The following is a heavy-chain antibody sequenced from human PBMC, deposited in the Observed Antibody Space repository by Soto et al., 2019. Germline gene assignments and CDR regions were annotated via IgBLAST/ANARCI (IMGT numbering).Heavy chain of an antibody. V-gene: IGHV3-53*01. CDR2: IYSGGST. CDR3: AITRGYIWFDP. J-gene: IGHJ5*02. D-gene: IGHD5-12*01. CDR1: GFTVSSNY. Sequence: PGGSLRLSCAASGFTVSSNYMSWVRQAPGKGLEWVSVIYSGGSTYYADSVKGRFTISRDNSKNTLYLQMNSLRAEDTAVYYCAITRGYIWFDPWGQGTLVTVSS.